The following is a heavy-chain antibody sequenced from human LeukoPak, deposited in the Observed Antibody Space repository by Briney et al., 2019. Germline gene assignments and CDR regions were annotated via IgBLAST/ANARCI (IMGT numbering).Heavy chain of an antibody. V-gene: IGHV4-39*07. D-gene: IGHD2-2*01. CDR3: ARDPSRTFFDY. Sequence: SETLSLTCTVSGGSISSSSYYWGWIRQPPGKGLEWIGSIYYSGSTYYNPSLKSRVTNSVDTSKNQFSLKLSSVTAADTAVYYCARDPSRTFFDYWGQGTLVTVSS. J-gene: IGHJ4*02. CDR2: IYYSGST. CDR1: GGSISSSSYY.